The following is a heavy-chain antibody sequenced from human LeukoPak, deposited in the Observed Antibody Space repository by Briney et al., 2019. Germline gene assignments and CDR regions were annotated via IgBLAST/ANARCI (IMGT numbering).Heavy chain of an antibody. Sequence: SETLSLTCTVSGGSISSYYWSWIRQPPGKGLEWIGYIYYSGSTNYNPSLKSRVTISVDTSKNQFSLKLSSVTAADTAVYYCAREGYDFWSGYYRYYYYYMDVWGKGTTVTVSS. CDR3: AREGYDFWSGYYRYYYYYMDV. V-gene: IGHV4-59*01. J-gene: IGHJ6*03. D-gene: IGHD3-3*01. CDR1: GGSISSYY. CDR2: IYYSGST.